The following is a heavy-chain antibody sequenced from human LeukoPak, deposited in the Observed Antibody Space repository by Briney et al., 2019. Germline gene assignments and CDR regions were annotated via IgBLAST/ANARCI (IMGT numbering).Heavy chain of an antibody. D-gene: IGHD4-23*01. V-gene: IGHV4-30-4*01. Sequence: PSETPSLTCTVSGGSISSGDYYWSWIRQPPGKGLEWIGYIYYSGGTYYNPSLKSRVTISVDTSKNQFSLKLSSVTAADTAVYYCAREGNGYYYYGMDVWGQGTTVTVSS. CDR3: AREGNGYYYYGMDV. CDR1: GGSISSGDYY. J-gene: IGHJ6*02. CDR2: IYYSGGT.